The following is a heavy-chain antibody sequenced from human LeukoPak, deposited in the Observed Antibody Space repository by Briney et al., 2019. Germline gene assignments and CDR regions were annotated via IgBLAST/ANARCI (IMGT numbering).Heavy chain of an antibody. V-gene: IGHV1-18*01. J-gene: IGHJ4*02. Sequence: ASVKVSCKASGGTFSSYAISWVRQAPGQGLEWMGWINPNSGGTNYAQKFQGRVTMTTDTSTSTAYMELRSLRSDDTAVYYCARDTYYFDYWGQGTLVTVSS. CDR3: ARDTYYFDY. CDR1: GGTFSSYA. D-gene: IGHD3-16*01. CDR2: INPNSGGT.